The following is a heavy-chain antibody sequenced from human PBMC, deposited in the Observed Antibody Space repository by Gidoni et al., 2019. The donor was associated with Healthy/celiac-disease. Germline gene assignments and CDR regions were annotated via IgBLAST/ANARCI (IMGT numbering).Heavy chain of an antibody. Sequence: EVQLVESGGGLVQPGGYLRLSCAASGFTVSSNYMSWVRQAPGKGLEWVSVIYSGGSTYYADSVKGRFTISRDNSKNTLYLQMNSLRAEDTAVYYCARTKYTTYYFDYWGQGTLVTVSS. CDR2: IYSGGST. CDR1: GFTVSSNY. CDR3: ARTKYTTYYFDY. J-gene: IGHJ4*02. V-gene: IGHV3-66*01. D-gene: IGHD1-1*01.